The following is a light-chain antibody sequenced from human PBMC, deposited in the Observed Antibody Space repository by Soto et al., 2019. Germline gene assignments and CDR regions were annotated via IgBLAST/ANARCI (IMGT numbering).Light chain of an antibody. CDR1: QSVSNN. CDR2: DAS. V-gene: IGKV3-15*01. J-gene: IGKJ1*01. Sequence: ILMTQSPATLSVSPGERXXLSXXASQSVSNNXAWYQQKPGQAPRLLIYDASTRATGIPARFSGSGSGTEFTLTISGLQSEDFAVYYCQQYNNWPPWTFGQGTKVEIK. CDR3: QQYNNWPPWT.